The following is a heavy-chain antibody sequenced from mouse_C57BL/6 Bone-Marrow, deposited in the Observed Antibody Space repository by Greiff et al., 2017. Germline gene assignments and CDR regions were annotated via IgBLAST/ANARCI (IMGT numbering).Heavy chain of an antibody. CDR1: GYTLTSYW. Sequence: VQLQQPGAELVMPGASVKLSCKASGYTLTSYWMHWVKQRPGQGLEWIGEIDPSDSYTNYNQKFKGKSTLTVDKSSSTAYMQLSSLTSEDSAVYYCARWDYAMDYWGQGTSVTVSS. V-gene: IGHV1-69*01. CDR3: ARWDYAMDY. CDR2: IDPSDSYT. J-gene: IGHJ4*01.